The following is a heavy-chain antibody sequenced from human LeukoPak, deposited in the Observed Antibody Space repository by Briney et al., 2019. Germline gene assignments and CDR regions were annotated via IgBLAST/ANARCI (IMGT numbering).Heavy chain of an antibody. V-gene: IGHV1-46*01. J-gene: IGHJ4*02. CDR1: GYTFTSYA. D-gene: IGHD3-22*01. CDR2: INPSGGST. CDR3: ARVSDSSGYRFDY. Sequence: ASVKVSCKAFGYTFTSYAMNWVRQAPGQGLEWMGIINPSGGSTSYAQKFQGRVTMTRDMSTSTVYMELSSLRSEDTAVYYCARVSDSSGYRFDYWGQGTLVTVSS.